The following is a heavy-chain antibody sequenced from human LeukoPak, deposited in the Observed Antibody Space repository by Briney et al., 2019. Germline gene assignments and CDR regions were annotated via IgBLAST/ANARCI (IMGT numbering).Heavy chain of an antibody. V-gene: IGHV3-15*01. J-gene: IGHJ6*03. CDR1: GFTFSNAW. CDR3: TAVYRVEGHYYYYMDG. D-gene: IGHD3-16*02. CDR2: IKSNTDGGTT. Sequence: GGSLRLSCAASGFTFSNAWMSWVRQAPGKGLEWLGRIKSNTDGGTTDYAAPVKGRFTISRDDSKNTPYLQMNSLKTEDTAVYYCTAVYRVEGHYYYYMDGWGKGTTVTISS.